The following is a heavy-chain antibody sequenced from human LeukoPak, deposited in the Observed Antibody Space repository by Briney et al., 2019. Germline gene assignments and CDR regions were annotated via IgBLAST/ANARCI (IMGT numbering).Heavy chain of an antibody. CDR3: ARDQLAFDI. Sequence: GGSLRLSCAASGFTFSTYNMNWVRQAPGKGLEWVSSISSSSNYIYYADSVKGRFTISRDNAKKSLYLQMNSLRAEDTAVYYCARDQLAFDIWGQGTMVTVSS. J-gene: IGHJ3*02. V-gene: IGHV3-21*01. D-gene: IGHD2-2*01. CDR1: GFTFSTYN. CDR2: ISSSSNYI.